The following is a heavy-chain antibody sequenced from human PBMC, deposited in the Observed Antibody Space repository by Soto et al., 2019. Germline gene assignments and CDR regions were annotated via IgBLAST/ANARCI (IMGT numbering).Heavy chain of an antibody. CDR2: INAGNGNT. CDR3: ARDHNDYSTFDY. J-gene: IGHJ4*02. Sequence: ASVKVSCKASGYTFTSYAMHWVRQAPGQRLEWMGWINAGNGNTKYSQKFQGRVTITRDTSASTAYMELSSLRSEDTAVYYCARDHNDYSTFDYWGQGTLVTVSS. CDR1: GYTFTSYA. D-gene: IGHD4-4*01. V-gene: IGHV1-3*01.